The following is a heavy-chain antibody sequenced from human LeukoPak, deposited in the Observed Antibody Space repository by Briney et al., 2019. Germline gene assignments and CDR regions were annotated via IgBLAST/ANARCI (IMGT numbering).Heavy chain of an antibody. CDR1: GGSISSGSYY. V-gene: IGHV4-61*02. CDR3: ASTAVAGGGSDY. J-gene: IGHJ4*02. D-gene: IGHD6-19*01. CDR2: IYTSGST. Sequence: SETLSLTCTVSGGSISSGSYYWSWIRQPAGKGLEWIGRIYTSGSTNYNPSLKSRVTISVDTSKNQFSLKLSSVTAADTAVYYCASTAVAGGGSDYWGQGTLVTVSS.